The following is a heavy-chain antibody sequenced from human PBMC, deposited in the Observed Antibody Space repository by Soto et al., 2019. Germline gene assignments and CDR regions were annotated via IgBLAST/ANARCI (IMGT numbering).Heavy chain of an antibody. CDR2: INPNSGGA. V-gene: IGHV1-2*02. J-gene: IGHJ2*01. CDR3: ARDDSAARPLWYFDL. CDR1: GYTFTGYY. D-gene: IGHD6-6*01. Sequence: GASVKVSCKASGYTFTGYYMHWVRQAPGQGLEWMGWINPNSGGANYAQKFQGRVTMTRDTSISTAYMELSRLRSDDTAVYYCARDDSAARPLWYFDLWGRGTLVNVSS.